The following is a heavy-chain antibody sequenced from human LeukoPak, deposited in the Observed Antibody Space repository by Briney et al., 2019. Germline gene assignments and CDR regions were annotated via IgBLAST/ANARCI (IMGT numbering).Heavy chain of an antibody. D-gene: IGHD2-2*01. V-gene: IGHV3-21*01. CDR2: ISANTTHI. CDR3: TRGYTSDY. CDR1: GFSFSSYS. J-gene: IGHJ4*02. Sequence: GWSLRLSCAASGFSFSSYSMNWVRQAPGKGLGWVSSISANTTHIYGADSLKGRFTISRDDAKNSLYLQLTSLRAEDTAVYYCTRGYTSDYWGQGTLVAVSS.